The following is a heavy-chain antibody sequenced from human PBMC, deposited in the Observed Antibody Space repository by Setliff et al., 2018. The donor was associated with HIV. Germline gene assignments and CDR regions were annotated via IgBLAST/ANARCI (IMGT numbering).Heavy chain of an antibody. CDR3: GTVRIAVPDDFDF. Sequence: ASVKVSCKASGYNFGSYFMHWVRQAPGKGLEWMGRIDPEDGETIYGAKFQGRVTMTADTSAATAYMVLSSLRSEDTALYYCGTVRIAVPDDFDFWGQGTQVTVSS. CDR2: IDPEDGET. D-gene: IGHD6-19*01. V-gene: IGHV1-69-2*01. CDR1: GYNFGSYF. J-gene: IGHJ4*02.